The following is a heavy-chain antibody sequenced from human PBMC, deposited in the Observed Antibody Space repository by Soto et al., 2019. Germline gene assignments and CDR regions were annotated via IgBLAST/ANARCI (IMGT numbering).Heavy chain of an antibody. D-gene: IGHD3-22*01. J-gene: IGHJ4*02. Sequence: GGSLRLSCAASGFTFDDYTMHWVRQAPGKGLEWVSLISWDGGSTYYADSVKGRFTISRDNSKNSLYLQMNSLRTEDTALYYCAKDAYPYYYDSSVYPGGFGYWARGTLVTVSS. V-gene: IGHV3-43*01. CDR1: GFTFDDYT. CDR3: AKDAYPYYYDSSVYPGGFGY. CDR2: ISWDGGST.